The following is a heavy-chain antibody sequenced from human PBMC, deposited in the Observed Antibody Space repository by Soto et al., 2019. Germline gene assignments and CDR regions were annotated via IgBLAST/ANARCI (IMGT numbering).Heavy chain of an antibody. CDR2: ISAYNGNT. CDR3: ARDMAVVVVAATAWFDP. CDR1: GYTFTGDG. J-gene: IGHJ5*02. V-gene: IGHV1-18*01. D-gene: IGHD2-15*01. Sequence: ASVKGSCKASGYTFTGDGVSWVRQAPGQGLEWMGWISAYNGNTNYAQKLQGRVTMTTDTSTSTAYMELRSLRSDDTAVYYCARDMAVVVVAATAWFDPWGQGTLVTVSS.